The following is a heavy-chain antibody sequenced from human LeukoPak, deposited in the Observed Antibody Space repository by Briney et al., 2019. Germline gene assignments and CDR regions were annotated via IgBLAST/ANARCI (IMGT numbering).Heavy chain of an antibody. CDR3: ARVRGVGYSGYENWFDP. CDR1: GGSISSYY. Sequence: SETLSLTCTVSGGSISSYYWSWIRQPPGKGLEWIGYIYYSGSTNYNPSLKSRVTISVDTSKSQFSLKLSSVTAADTAVYYCARVRGVGYSGYENWFDPWGQGTLVTVSS. V-gene: IGHV4-59*01. D-gene: IGHD5-12*01. CDR2: IYYSGST. J-gene: IGHJ5*02.